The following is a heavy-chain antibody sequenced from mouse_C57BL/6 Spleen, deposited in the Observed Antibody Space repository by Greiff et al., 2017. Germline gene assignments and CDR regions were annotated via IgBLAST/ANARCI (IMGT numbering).Heavy chain of an antibody. V-gene: IGHV2-5*01. CDR2: IWRGGST. CDR1: GFSFTSYG. J-gene: IGHJ4*01. Sequence: QVQLKESGPGLVQPSQSLSITCTVSGFSFTSYGVHWVRQSPGKGLEWLGVIWRGGSTDYNAAFMSRLSITKDNSKSQVFFKMNSLQADDTAIYYCAKERDGYYAMDYWGQGTSVTVSS. D-gene: IGHD2-3*01. CDR3: AKERDGYYAMDY.